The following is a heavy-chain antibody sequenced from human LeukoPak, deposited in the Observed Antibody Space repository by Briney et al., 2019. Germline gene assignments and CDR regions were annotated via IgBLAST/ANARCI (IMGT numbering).Heavy chain of an antibody. V-gene: IGHV4-59*01. CDR3: TRRRGDGYNSFDY. CDR1: GGSISSYY. Sequence: SETLSLTCTVSGGSISSYYWSWIRQPPGKGLEWIGYIYYSGSTKYNPSLKSRVTLSVDTSKNQFSLKLTSVTAADTAVYYCTRRRGDGYNSFDYWGQGTLVTVSS. J-gene: IGHJ4*02. D-gene: IGHD5-24*01. CDR2: IYYSGST.